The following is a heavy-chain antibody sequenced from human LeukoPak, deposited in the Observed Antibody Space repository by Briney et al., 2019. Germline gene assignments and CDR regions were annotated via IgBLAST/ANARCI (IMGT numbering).Heavy chain of an antibody. J-gene: IGHJ6*03. CDR1: GFTFNNAW. V-gene: IGHV3-15*01. CDR2: IKSKTDGGTT. Sequence: PGDSLRLSCAVSGFTFNNAWMNWVRQAPGKGLEWVGRIKSKTDGGTTDYAAPVKGRFTISRDNSKNTLYLQMNSLRADDTAVYYCARSLRVRGVPDYMDVWGKGTTVTISS. D-gene: IGHD3-10*01. CDR3: ARSLRVRGVPDYMDV.